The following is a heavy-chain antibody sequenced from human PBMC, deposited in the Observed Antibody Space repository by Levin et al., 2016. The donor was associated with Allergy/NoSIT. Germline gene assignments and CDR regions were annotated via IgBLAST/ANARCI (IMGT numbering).Heavy chain of an antibody. V-gene: IGHV3-9*01. D-gene: IGHD4-23*01. CDR1: GFTFDDYA. CDR2: ISWNSGSI. CDR3: AKDEGTWGGNHPEYFQH. Sequence: GGSLRLSCAASGFTFDDYAMHWVRQAPGKGLEWVSGISWNSGSIGYADSVKGRFTISRDNAKNSLYLQMNSLRAEDTALYYCAKDEGTWGGNHPEYFQHWGQGTLVTVSS. J-gene: IGHJ1*01.